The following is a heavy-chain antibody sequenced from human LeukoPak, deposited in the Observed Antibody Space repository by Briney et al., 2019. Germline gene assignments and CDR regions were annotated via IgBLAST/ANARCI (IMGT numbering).Heavy chain of an antibody. CDR2: INAYHGNT. V-gene: IGHV1-18*01. CDR1: GYTFTSYG. Sequence: ASVKVSCKASGYTFTSYGISWVRQAPGQGLEWMGWINAYHGNTNYAQKLQGRVTMTTDTSTSTAYMELRSLRSDDTAVYYCARVLGQQLVRGRNWFDPWGQRTLATVSS. D-gene: IGHD6-13*01. CDR3: ARVLGQQLVRGRNWFDP. J-gene: IGHJ5*02.